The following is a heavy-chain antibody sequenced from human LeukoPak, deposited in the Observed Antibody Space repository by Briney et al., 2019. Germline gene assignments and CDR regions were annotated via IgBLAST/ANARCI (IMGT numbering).Heavy chain of an antibody. J-gene: IGHJ4*02. CDR3: ASASSHRIAAGGDY. CDR2: INSDGSSR. D-gene: IGHD6-13*01. Sequence: GGSLKLSCAASGFTFSNYWMHWVRQAPGKGLVWVSRINSDGSSRSHADSVKGRFTISRDNAKKTLYLQMTSLRTEDTAVYYCASASSHRIAAGGDYWGQGTLVTVSS. CDR1: GFTFSNYW. V-gene: IGHV3-74*01.